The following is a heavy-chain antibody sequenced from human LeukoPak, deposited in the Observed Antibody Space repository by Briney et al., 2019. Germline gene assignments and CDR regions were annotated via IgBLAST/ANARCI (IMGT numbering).Heavy chain of an antibody. V-gene: IGHV1-18*03. CDR3: ATFSGSNRYYYYYMDV. CDR1: GYTFTSYG. D-gene: IGHD1-26*01. CDR2: ISAYNGNT. J-gene: IGHJ6*03. Sequence: GASVKVSCKASGYTFTSYGISWVRQAPGQGLEWMGWISAYNGNTNYAQKLQGRVTMTTDTSTSTAYMELRSLRSDDMAVYYCATFSGSNRYYYYYMDVWGKGTTVTVSS.